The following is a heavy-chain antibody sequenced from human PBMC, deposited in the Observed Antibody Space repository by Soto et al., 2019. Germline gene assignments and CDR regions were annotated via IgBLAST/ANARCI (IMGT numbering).Heavy chain of an antibody. CDR2: IIPIFGTA. V-gene: IGHV1-69*13. D-gene: IGHD1-26*01. Sequence: SVKVSCKASGGTFSSYSISWVRQAPGQGLEWMGGIIPIFGTANYAQKFQGRVTITADESTSTAYMELSSLRSEDTAVYYCAKSSYSGSYNWGGFDYWGQGTLVTVSS. CDR1: GGTFSSYS. J-gene: IGHJ4*02. CDR3: AKSSYSGSYNWGGFDY.